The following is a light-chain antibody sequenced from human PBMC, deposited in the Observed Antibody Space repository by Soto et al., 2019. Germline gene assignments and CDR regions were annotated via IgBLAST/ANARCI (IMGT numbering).Light chain of an antibody. V-gene: IGKV3-11*01. CDR2: DAS. Sequence: EIVLTQSPATLSLSPGERATLSCRASQSVSSYLDWYQQKPGQAPRLLIYDASNSATGIPARFSGSGSGTDFTLTISRLEPEDFAVYYCQQRSIWPLTFGGGTKVEIK. CDR3: QQRSIWPLT. J-gene: IGKJ4*01. CDR1: QSVSSY.